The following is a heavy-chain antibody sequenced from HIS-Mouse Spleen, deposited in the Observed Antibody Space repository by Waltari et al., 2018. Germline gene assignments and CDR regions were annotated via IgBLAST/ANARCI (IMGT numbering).Heavy chain of an antibody. CDR3: AREIPYSSSWYDWYFDL. CDR1: GCSLSSRSSY. Sequence: QLQLQESGPGLVKPSETLSLTCPVSGCSLSSRSSYWVWIRQPPGKGLEWIGSIYYSGSTYYNPSLKSRVTISVDTSKNQFSLKLSSVTAADTAVYYCAREIPYSSSWYDWYFDLWGRGTLVTVSS. CDR2: IYYSGST. J-gene: IGHJ2*01. D-gene: IGHD6-13*01. V-gene: IGHV4-39*07.